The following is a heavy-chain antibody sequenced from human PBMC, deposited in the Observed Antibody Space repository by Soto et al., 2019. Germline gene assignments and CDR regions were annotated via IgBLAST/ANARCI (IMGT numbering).Heavy chain of an antibody. V-gene: IGHV1-3*01. CDR3: ARGSLPAAGYYYYYYGMDV. J-gene: IGHJ6*02. CDR1: GYTFTSYA. CDR2: INAGNGNT. Sequence: QVQLVQSGAEVKKPGASVKVSCKASGYTFTSYAMHWVRQAPGQRLEWMGWINAGNGNTKYSQKSQGRVTITRDTSASTAYMELSSLRSEDTAVYYCARGSLPAAGYYYYYYGMDVWGQGTTVTVSS. D-gene: IGHD6-13*01.